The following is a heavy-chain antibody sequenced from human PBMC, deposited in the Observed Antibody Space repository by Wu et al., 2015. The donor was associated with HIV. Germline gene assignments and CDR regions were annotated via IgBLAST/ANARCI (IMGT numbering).Heavy chain of an antibody. D-gene: IGHD3-22*01. CDR3: ARSISSSWSFYPYDGLDV. J-gene: IGHJ6*02. V-gene: IGHV1-2*02. CDR1: GYSFTDYY. Sequence: QMQLVQSGAEVKKPGASVKVSCKASGYSFTDYYMHWVRQAPGQGPEWMGWINPKSGGTNYAQKFQGRVTMTRDTSISTAYMELSRLKSDDTAVYYCARSISSSWSFYPYDGLDVWGQGTTVTVSS. CDR2: INPKSGGT.